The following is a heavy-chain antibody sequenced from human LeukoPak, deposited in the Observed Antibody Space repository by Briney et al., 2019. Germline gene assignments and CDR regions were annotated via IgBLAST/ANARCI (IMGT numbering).Heavy chain of an antibody. Sequence: SETLSLTCTVSGVSISRYYWSWIRQPAGKELEWIRRIYSSGTTNYKPSLKSRVTMSVDTSKNQLSLRLSSVTAADTAVYYCARDGRDCSGGSCFDWGQGTLVTVSS. V-gene: IGHV4-4*07. CDR1: GVSISRYY. CDR3: ARDGRDCSGGSCFD. J-gene: IGHJ4*02. CDR2: IYSSGTT. D-gene: IGHD2-15*01.